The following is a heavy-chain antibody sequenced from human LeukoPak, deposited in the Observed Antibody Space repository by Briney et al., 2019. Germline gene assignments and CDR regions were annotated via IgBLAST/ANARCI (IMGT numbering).Heavy chain of an antibody. CDR2: ISPSGGIT. D-gene: IGHD3-10*01. J-gene: IGHJ4*02. Sequence: GGSLRLSCAASGFTFSSYSMNWCRQAPGKGLEWVSGISPSGGITYYTDSVRGRFTISRDNSKNTVSLQMNSLRGEDTAVYYCAKDRVSGSYYNFPYWGQGTLVTVSS. CDR1: GFTFSSYS. CDR3: AKDRVSGSYYNFPY. V-gene: IGHV3-23*01.